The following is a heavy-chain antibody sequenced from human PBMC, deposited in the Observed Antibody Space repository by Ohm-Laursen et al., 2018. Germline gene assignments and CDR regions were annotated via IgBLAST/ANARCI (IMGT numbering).Heavy chain of an antibody. V-gene: IGHV3-23*01. CDR1: GFTFSSYG. CDR3: AKDLVVVTATAFDY. Sequence: SLRLSCAASGFTFSSYGMHWVRQAPGKGLEWVSAISGSGASTYYADSVKGRFTISRDNSKNTLYLQMNSLRAEDTAVYYCAKDLVVVTATAFDYWGQGTLVTVSS. J-gene: IGHJ4*02. D-gene: IGHD2-21*02. CDR2: ISGSGAST.